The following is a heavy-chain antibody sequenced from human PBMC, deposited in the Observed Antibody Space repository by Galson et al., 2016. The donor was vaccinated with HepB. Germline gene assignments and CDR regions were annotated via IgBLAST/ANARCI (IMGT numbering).Heavy chain of an antibody. D-gene: IGHD5/OR15-5a*01. Sequence: CAISGDSVSRNNVAWYWIRQSPSRGLEWLGRTYYSSKWYNDYVLSLKSRISINADTSKNQIFLQLNSVTPDDTAVYYCARDGRLKYYGMDVWGQGTTVTVSS. CDR3: ARDGRLKYYGMDV. V-gene: IGHV6-1*01. J-gene: IGHJ6*02. CDR1: GDSVSRNNVA. CDR2: TYYSSKWYN.